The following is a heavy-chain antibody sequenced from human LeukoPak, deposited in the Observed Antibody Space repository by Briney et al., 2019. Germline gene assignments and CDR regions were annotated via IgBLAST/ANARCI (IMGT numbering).Heavy chain of an antibody. CDR3: AKEGLGYCSSTSCYVGYYYYYMDV. J-gene: IGHJ6*03. Sequence: GGSLRLSCAASGFTFDDYAMHWVRQAPGKGLEWVSGISWNSGSIGYADSVKGRFTISRDNAKNSLYLQMNSLRAEDTAVYYCAKEGLGYCSSTSCYVGYYYYYMDVWGKGTTVTISS. CDR2: ISWNSGSI. D-gene: IGHD2-2*01. V-gene: IGHV3-9*01. CDR1: GFTFDDYA.